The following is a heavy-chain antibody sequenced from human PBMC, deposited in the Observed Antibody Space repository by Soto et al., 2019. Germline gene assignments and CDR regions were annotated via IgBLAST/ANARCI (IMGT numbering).Heavy chain of an antibody. CDR3: AREPLAHSYFDL. J-gene: IGHJ4*02. Sequence: SETLSLTCTVSGGSISGYYWSWIRQPAGKGLEWIGRMYNSERTNYNPSLKSRVTMSMDTSKNQFSLKLTSVTAADTAVYFCAREPLAHSYFDLWGQGTLVTSPQ. V-gene: IGHV4-4*07. CDR1: GGSISGYY. CDR2: MYNSERT.